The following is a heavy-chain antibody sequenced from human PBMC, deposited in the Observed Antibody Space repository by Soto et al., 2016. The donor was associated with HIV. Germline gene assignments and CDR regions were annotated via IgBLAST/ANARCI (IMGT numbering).Heavy chain of an antibody. Sequence: QVQLQQWGAGLLKPSETLSLTCTVYGGSFSGYFWSWIRQPPGKGLEWIGEVNHRGSTNYNPSLKSRVTISVDTSKNQFSLKLSSVTAADTAVYYCARHERWFRELYTFDIVGPRDKWSPSLQ. J-gene: IGHJ3*02. V-gene: IGHV4-34*01. CDR3: ARHERWFRELYTFDI. CDR1: GGSFSGYF. D-gene: IGHD3-10*01. CDR2: VNHRGST.